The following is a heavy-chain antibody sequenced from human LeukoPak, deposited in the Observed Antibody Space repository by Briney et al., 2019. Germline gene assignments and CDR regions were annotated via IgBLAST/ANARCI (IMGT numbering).Heavy chain of an antibody. V-gene: IGHV3-15*01. CDR3: STGFYCSGDSCYYGFFQH. CDR2: IKRKTDGGTT. Sequence: GGSLRLSCVASGFTFSNVWMTWVRQAPGKGREWVGRIKRKTDGGTTDYAAPLKGRFTISRDDSKNMLYLQMNSLKTEDTAVYYCSTGFYCSGDSCYYGFFQHWGQGTLVTVSS. CDR1: GFTFSNVW. D-gene: IGHD2-15*01. J-gene: IGHJ1*01.